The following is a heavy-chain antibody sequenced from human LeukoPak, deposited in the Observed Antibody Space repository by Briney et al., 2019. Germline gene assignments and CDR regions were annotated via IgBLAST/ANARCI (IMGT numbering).Heavy chain of an antibody. CDR3: ASEITMIVEGSKAFDI. CDR1: GFTFSSYS. J-gene: IGHJ3*02. V-gene: IGHV3-21*01. CDR2: INSSSSYI. Sequence: PGGSLRLSCAASGFTFSSYSMNWVRQAPGKGLEWVSSINSSSSYIYYADSVKGRFTISRDNAKNSLYLQMNSLRAEDTAVYYCASEITMIVEGSKAFDIWGQGTVVSVSS. D-gene: IGHD3-22*01.